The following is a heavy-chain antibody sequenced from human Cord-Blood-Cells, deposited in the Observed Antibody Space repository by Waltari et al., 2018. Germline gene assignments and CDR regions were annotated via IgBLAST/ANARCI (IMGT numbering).Heavy chain of an antibody. J-gene: IGHJ4*02. D-gene: IGHD6-13*01. V-gene: IGHV1-8*01. CDR1: GYTFTSSD. Sequence: QVQLVQSGAAVTKTGASVTASCQDSGYTFTSSDIHWVRQATGQGLEWMGWMNPNSGNTGYAQKFQGRVTMTRNTSISTAYMELSSLRSEDTAVYYCARGARGGAAAGTDYWGQGTLVTVSS. CDR3: ARGARGGAAAGTDY. CDR2: MNPNSGNT.